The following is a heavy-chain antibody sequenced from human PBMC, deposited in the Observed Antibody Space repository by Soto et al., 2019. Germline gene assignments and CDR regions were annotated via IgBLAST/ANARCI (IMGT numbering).Heavy chain of an antibody. D-gene: IGHD6-19*01. J-gene: IGHJ5*02. V-gene: IGHV6-1*01. Sequence: PSQTLSLTCAICGDSVSSNSAAWNWIRQSPSRGLEWLGRTYYRSKWYNDYAVSVKSRITINPDTSKNQFSLQLNSVTPEDTAVYYCARGRSVSVSYERRTGGFDPWGYGTLVPVSS. CDR3: ARGRSVSVSYERRTGGFDP. CDR2: TYYRSKWYN. CDR1: GDSVSSNSAA.